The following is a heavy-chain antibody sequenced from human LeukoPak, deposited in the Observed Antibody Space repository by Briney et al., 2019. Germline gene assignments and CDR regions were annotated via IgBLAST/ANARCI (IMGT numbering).Heavy chain of an antibody. CDR1: GFSFSGSY. CDR2: ISGSSNDI. V-gene: IGHV3-11*06. D-gene: IGHD1-26*01. Sequence: PGGSLRLSCAASGFSFSGSYMSWIRQAPGKGLEWVSYISGSSNDINYADSVKGRFTVSRDNTKNSLFLQMNSLRAEDTAVYYCARDLGFSGSYTPFDYWGQGTLVTVSS. CDR3: ARDLGFSGSYTPFDY. J-gene: IGHJ4*02.